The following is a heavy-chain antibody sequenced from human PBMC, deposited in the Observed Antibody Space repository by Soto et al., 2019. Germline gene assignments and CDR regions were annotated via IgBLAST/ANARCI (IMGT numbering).Heavy chain of an antibody. V-gene: IGHV2-5*02. CDR1: GFSLTTDRVC. Sequence: QITLKESGPTLVKPTQTLTLTCTFSGFSLTTDRVCVGWIRQPPGEALEWLAVIYWDDSKTYRPSLESRLTITKDTSKNQVALTMTNMDSVDTATYYCAHAYGGRSLYWGQGTLVTVSS. D-gene: IGHD1-26*01. J-gene: IGHJ4*02. CDR2: IYWDDSK. CDR3: AHAYGGRSLY.